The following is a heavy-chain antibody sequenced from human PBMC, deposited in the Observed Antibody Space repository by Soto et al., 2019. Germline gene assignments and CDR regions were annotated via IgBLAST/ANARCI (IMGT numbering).Heavy chain of an antibody. Sequence: QLQLQESGPGLVKPSETLSLTCTVSGGSISSSSYYWGWIRQPPGKGLEWIGNIYYTGSTHYNPSTKTRVTMSVDTSKNQFSLKLTSVTAADTAVYYCARELGSGSYIDYWGQGTLVTVSS. V-gene: IGHV4-39*01. J-gene: IGHJ4*02. CDR3: ARELGSGSYIDY. CDR2: IYYTGST. CDR1: GGSISSSSYY. D-gene: IGHD3-10*01.